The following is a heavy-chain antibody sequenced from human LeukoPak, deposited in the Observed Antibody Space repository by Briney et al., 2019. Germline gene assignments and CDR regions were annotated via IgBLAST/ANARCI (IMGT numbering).Heavy chain of an antibody. J-gene: IGHJ4*02. CDR2: IYTSGST. CDR3: ARAVAGTWKGFDY. V-gene: IGHV4-61*02. Sequence: SQTLSLTCTVSGGSISSGSYYWSWIRQPAGKGLEWIGRIYTSGSTNYNPSLKSRVTISVDTSKNQFSLKLSSVTAADTAVYYCARAVAGTWKGFDYWGQGTLVTVSS. CDR1: GGSISSGSYY. D-gene: IGHD6-19*01.